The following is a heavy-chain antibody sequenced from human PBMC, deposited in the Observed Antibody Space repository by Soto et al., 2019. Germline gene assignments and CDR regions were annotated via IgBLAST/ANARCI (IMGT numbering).Heavy chain of an antibody. J-gene: IGHJ4*01. CDR1: GGTFSSYA. CDR3: ARSQTQYRDPIAIGF. D-gene: IGHD2-2*02. V-gene: IGHV1-69*13. Sequence: SVKVSCKASGGTFSSYAISWVRQAPGQGLEWMGGIIPIFGTANYAQKFQGRVTITADESTSTAYMELSSLRSEDTAVYYCARSQTQYRDPIAIGFRGQGTPVPVSP. CDR2: IIPIFGTA.